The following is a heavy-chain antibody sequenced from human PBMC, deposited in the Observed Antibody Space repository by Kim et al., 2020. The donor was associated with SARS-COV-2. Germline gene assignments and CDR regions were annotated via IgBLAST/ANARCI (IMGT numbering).Heavy chain of an antibody. CDR3: ARDRPFHARYGMDV. Sequence: GGSLRLSCAASGFSFHNYAMNWVRQTPGKGLEWLSSISSAGTYIYYADSVKGRFTVSRDNAQNSLSLQMNNLRAADTAVYYCARDRPFHARYGMDVWGQG. CDR1: GFSFHNYA. V-gene: IGHV3-21*01. J-gene: IGHJ6*02. CDR2: ISSAGTYI.